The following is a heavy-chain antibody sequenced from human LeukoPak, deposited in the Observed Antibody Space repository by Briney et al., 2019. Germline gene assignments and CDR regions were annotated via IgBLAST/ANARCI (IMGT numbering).Heavy chain of an antibody. CDR1: GFTFNNNW. J-gene: IGHJ5*02. Sequence: GGSLRLSCVASGFTFNNNWMHWVRQAPGKGLVWVSRINNDGSTTSYADSVKGRFTISRDNAKNTLYLQMNNLRAEDTAVYYCARDLSFGAPYNWFDPWGQGTLVTVSS. V-gene: IGHV3-74*01. CDR3: ARDLSFGAPYNWFDP. CDR2: INNDGSTT. D-gene: IGHD3-10*01.